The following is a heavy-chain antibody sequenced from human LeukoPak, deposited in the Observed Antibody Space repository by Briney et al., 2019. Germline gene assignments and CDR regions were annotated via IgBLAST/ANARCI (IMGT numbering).Heavy chain of an antibody. Sequence: ASEKVSCKASGYSFTGYYIHWVRQAPGQGLEWMGWINPNSGATNYAQKFQGRVTMTRDTSITTAYMELSSLRSDDTAVYFCARGVVVITPHFDFWGQGTLVTVSS. CDR3: ARGVVVITPHFDF. D-gene: IGHD3-22*01. V-gene: IGHV1-2*02. CDR2: INPNSGAT. J-gene: IGHJ4*02. CDR1: GYSFTGYY.